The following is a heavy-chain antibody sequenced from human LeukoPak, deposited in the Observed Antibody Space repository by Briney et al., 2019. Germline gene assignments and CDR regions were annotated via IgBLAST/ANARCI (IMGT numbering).Heavy chain of an antibody. D-gene: IGHD1-26*01. J-gene: IGHJ4*02. CDR1: GGSISSSSYY. CDR3: ARDLKRAHDY. V-gene: IGHV4-39*07. CDR2: IYYSGST. Sequence: SETLSLTCTVSGGSISSSSYYWGWIRQPPGKGLEWIGSIYYSGSTYYNPSLKSRVTISVDTSKNQFSLKLSSVTAADTAVYYCARDLKRAHDYWGQGTLVTVSS.